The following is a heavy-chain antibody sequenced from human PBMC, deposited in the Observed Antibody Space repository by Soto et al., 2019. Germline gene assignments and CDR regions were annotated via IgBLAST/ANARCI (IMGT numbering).Heavy chain of an antibody. J-gene: IGHJ6*02. D-gene: IGHD3-3*01. CDR3: AREMSYERWYYGMDV. CDR1: GFTFSSYA. CDR2: ISYDGSNK. Sequence: PGGSLRLSCAVSGFTFSSYAMHWVRQAPGKGLEWVAVISYDGSNKYYADSVKGRFTISRDNSKNTLYLQMNSLRAEDTAVYYCAREMSYERWYYGMDVWGQGTTVTVSS. V-gene: IGHV3-30-3*01.